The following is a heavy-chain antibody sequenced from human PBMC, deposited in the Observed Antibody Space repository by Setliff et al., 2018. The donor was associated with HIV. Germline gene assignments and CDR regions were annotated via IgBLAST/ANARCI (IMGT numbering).Heavy chain of an antibody. CDR3: ARDSELGLNYHYGMDV. CDR2: IYYSGST. V-gene: IGHV4-39*07. CDR1: GGSISSISYY. D-gene: IGHD1-26*01. J-gene: IGHJ6*02. Sequence: PSETLSLTCTVSGGSISSISYYWGWIRQPPGKGLEWIGSIYYSGSTYYNPSLKSRVTISVDTSKNQFSLKLNSVTAADTAVYYCARDSELGLNYHYGMDVWGQGTTVTVSS.